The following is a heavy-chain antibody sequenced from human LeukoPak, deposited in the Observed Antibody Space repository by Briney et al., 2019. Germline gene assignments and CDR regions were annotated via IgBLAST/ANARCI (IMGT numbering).Heavy chain of an antibody. D-gene: IGHD3-3*01. CDR1: GYTFTSYD. CDR2: MNPNSGNT. V-gene: IGHV1-8*01. Sequence: ASVKVSCKASGYTFTSYDINWVRQATGQGLEWMGWMNPNSGNTGYAQKFQGRVTMTRNTSISTAYMELSSLRSEDTAVYYCARGRAYYDFWSGLVWGQGTTVTVSS. CDR3: ARGRAYYDFWSGLV. J-gene: IGHJ6*02.